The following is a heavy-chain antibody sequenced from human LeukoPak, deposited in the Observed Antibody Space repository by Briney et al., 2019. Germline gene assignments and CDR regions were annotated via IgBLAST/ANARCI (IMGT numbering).Heavy chain of an antibody. V-gene: IGHV4-31*03. CDR3: ARGYYDSSGYYYVNNWFDP. Sequence: SQTLSLTCTVSGGSISSGGYYWSWIRQHPGKGLEWIGYIYYSGSTYYNPSLKSRVTISVDTSKNQFSLKLSSVTAADTAVYYWARGYYDSSGYYYVNNWFDPWGQGTLVTVSS. D-gene: IGHD3-22*01. J-gene: IGHJ5*02. CDR1: GGSISSGGYY. CDR2: IYYSGST.